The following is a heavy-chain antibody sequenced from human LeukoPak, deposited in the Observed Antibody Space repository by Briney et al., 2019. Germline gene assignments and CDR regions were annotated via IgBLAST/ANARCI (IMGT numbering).Heavy chain of an antibody. D-gene: IGHD1-1*01. CDR2: ISGSGGST. Sequence: GGSLRLSCAASGFTFSSYAMSWVRQAPGKGLEWVSAISGSGGSTYYADSVKGRFTISRENAKNSLYLQMNSLRAGDTAVYYCARGYGPSHFDYWGQGTLVTVSS. CDR1: GFTFSSYA. J-gene: IGHJ4*02. V-gene: IGHV3-23*01. CDR3: ARGYGPSHFDY.